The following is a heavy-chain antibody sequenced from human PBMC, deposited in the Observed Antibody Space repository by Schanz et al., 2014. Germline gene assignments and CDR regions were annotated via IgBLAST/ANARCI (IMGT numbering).Heavy chain of an antibody. CDR1: GFGFSSYS. Sequence: EVQLLESGGGLVQPGGSLRLSCAASGFGFSSYSMNWVRQAPGKGLEWVSYISGSSRTIYYADSMKGRFTVSRDNAENSLYLQMDSLRAEDTAVYYCAKQHIVRGVIYLNWFDSWGQGTLVTVSS. D-gene: IGHD3-10*01. CDR3: AKQHIVRGVIYLNWFDS. CDR2: ISGSSRTI. V-gene: IGHV3-48*01. J-gene: IGHJ5*01.